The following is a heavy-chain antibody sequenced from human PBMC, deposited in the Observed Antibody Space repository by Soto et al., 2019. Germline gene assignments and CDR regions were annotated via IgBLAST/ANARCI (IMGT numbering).Heavy chain of an antibody. CDR3: AKPGYLEQWLVRGYFDY. J-gene: IGHJ4*02. CDR2: ISSNGGST. CDR1: GFTFSSYA. D-gene: IGHD6-19*01. V-gene: IGHV3-23*01. Sequence: PGGSLRLSCAASGFTFSSYAMSWVCQAPGKGLEWVSAISSNGGSTHYADSVKGRFIISRDNSKNTLYLQMNSLRAEDTAVYYCAKPGYLEQWLVRGYFDYWGQGTMVTVSS.